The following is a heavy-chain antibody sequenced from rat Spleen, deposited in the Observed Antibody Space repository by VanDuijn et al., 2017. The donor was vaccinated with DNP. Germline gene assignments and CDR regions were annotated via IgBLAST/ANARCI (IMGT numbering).Heavy chain of an antibody. V-gene: IGHV5S23*01. CDR3: ATAGSSYMYTTDYWDAMDA. D-gene: IGHD1-6*01. Sequence: EVQLVESGGGLVQPGNSLKLSCAASGFTFSDYYMAWVRQAPKKGLEWVAAISTVGDNSYYRDSVKGRFTISRDNAKSTLYLQMDSLRSEDTATYYCATAGSSYMYTTDYWDAMDAWGQGTSVTVSS. J-gene: IGHJ4*01. CDR2: ISTVGDNS. CDR1: GFTFSDYY.